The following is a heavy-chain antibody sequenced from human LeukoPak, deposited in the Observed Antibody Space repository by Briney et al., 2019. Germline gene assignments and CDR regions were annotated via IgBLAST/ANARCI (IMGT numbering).Heavy chain of an antibody. Sequence: RASVKVSCKASGYTFTSNYMHGGPQAPGQGREGWGIVNPSGGSTTYAQKFQGRVTMTRETSTSTVYMELRSLRSEDTAVYYCAGDRGNITMDIFDYWGQGTLVTVSS. V-gene: IGHV1-46*01. D-gene: IGHD3-10*01. J-gene: IGHJ4*02. CDR3: AGDRGNITMDIFDY. CDR2: VNPSGGST. CDR1: GYTFTSNY.